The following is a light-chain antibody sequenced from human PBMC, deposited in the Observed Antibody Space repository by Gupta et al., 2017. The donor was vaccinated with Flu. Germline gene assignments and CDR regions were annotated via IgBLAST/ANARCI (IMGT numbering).Light chain of an antibody. CDR3: SSYTSSVGV. V-gene: IGLV2-14*01. J-gene: IGLJ2*01. CDR2: EVS. CDR1: SSDVGGYNY. Sequence: QSALTQPASVSGSPGQSITISCTGTSSDVGGYNYVSWYQQHPGKAPKLMIYEVSNRPSGVSNRFSGSKSGNTASLTISGLQAEDESDYYCSSYTSSVGVFGGGTKLTVI.